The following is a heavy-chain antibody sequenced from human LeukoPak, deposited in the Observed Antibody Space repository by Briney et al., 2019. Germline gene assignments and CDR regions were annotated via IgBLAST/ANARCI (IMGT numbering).Heavy chain of an antibody. CDR1: GFTFTNYV. Sequence: GGSLRLSCVASGFTFTNYVMSWVRLAPGKGLEWVSAISNSGDTTYYADSVKGRFTISRDNSKNTLYPQMNSLRAEDTAVYYCAKDPGSGSYYGYFDYWGQGTLVTVSS. CDR3: AKDPGSGSYYGYFDY. D-gene: IGHD3-10*01. J-gene: IGHJ4*02. CDR2: ISNSGDTT. V-gene: IGHV3-23*01.